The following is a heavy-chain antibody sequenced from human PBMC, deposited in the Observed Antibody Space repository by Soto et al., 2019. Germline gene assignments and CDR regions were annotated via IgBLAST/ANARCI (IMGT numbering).Heavy chain of an antibody. V-gene: IGHV2-26*01. CDR3: ARIRMGCKDAFDI. CDR2: IFSNDEK. CDR1: GFSLSNARMA. Sequence: VTLKESGPVLVKPTETLTLTCTVSGFSLSNARMAVSWIRQPPGKALERLAHIFSNDEKSYSTSLKSRLTITKDTSKSQVVLTMTNMDPVDTATYYCARIRMGCKDAFDIWGQGTMVTVSS. D-gene: IGHD2-8*01. J-gene: IGHJ3*02.